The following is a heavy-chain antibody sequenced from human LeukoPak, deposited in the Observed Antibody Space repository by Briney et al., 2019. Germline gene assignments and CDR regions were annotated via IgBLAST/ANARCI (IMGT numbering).Heavy chain of an antibody. CDR2: ISSSGSTI. Sequence: GGSLRLSCAASGFTFSSYEMNWVRQAPGKGLEWVSYISSSGSTIYYADSVKGRFTISRDNSKNTLYPQMNSLRAEDTALYYCARDDYGDYGLLDYWGQGTLVTVSS. CDR1: GFTFSSYE. V-gene: IGHV3-48*03. D-gene: IGHD4-17*01. J-gene: IGHJ4*02. CDR3: ARDDYGDYGLLDY.